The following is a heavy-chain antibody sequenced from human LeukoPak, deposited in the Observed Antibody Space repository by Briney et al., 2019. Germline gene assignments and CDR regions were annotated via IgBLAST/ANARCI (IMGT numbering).Heavy chain of an antibody. CDR2: IYYSGST. CDR1: GGSISSYY. Sequence: PSETLSLTCTVSGGSISSYYWSWIRQPPGKGLEWIGYIYYSGSTNYNPSLKSRVTISVDTSENQFSLKLSSVTAADTAVYYCARDVGPTYFGSGSPNWFDPWGQGTLVTVSS. J-gene: IGHJ5*02. D-gene: IGHD3-10*01. V-gene: IGHV4-59*01. CDR3: ARDVGPTYFGSGSPNWFDP.